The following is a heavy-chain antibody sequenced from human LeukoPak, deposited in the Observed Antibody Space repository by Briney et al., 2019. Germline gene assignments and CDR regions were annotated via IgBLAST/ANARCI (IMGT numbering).Heavy chain of an antibody. Sequence: GSSVKVSCKASGGTFSSYAISWVRQAPGQGLEWMGLVDPEDGETIYAEKFQGRVTITADTSTDTAYMELSSLRSEDTAVYYCATGADYGAHLRQNWFDPWGQGTLVTVSS. CDR1: GGTFSSYA. CDR2: VDPEDGET. J-gene: IGHJ5*02. CDR3: ATGADYGAHLRQNWFDP. D-gene: IGHD4-17*01. V-gene: IGHV1-69-2*01.